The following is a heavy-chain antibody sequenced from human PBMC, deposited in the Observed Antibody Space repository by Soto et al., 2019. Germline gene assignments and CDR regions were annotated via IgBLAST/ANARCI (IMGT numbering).Heavy chain of an antibody. CDR2: IGTAGDT. CDR1: GFTFSSYD. D-gene: IGHD4-17*01. J-gene: IGHJ3*02. V-gene: IGHV3-13*01. CDR3: ARVGKMTNAFDI. Sequence: EVQLVESGGGLVQPGGSLGLSCAASGFTFSSYDMHWVRQATGKGLEWVSAIGTAGDTYYPGSVKGRFTISRENAKNSLYLQMNSLRAGDTAVYYFARVGKMTNAFDIWGQGTMVTVSS.